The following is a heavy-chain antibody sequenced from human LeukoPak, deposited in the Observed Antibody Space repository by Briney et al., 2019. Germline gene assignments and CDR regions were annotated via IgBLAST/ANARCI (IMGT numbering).Heavy chain of an antibody. Sequence: PGGSLRLSCAASGFTFSSYSMNWVRQAPGKGLGWVSSISSSSSYIYYADSVKGRFTISRDNAKNSVYLQMNSLRAEDTAVYYCASRTTSGSYDAFDIWGQGTMVTVSS. D-gene: IGHD1-26*01. CDR3: ASRTTSGSYDAFDI. CDR1: GFTFSSYS. J-gene: IGHJ3*02. CDR2: ISSSSSYI. V-gene: IGHV3-21*01.